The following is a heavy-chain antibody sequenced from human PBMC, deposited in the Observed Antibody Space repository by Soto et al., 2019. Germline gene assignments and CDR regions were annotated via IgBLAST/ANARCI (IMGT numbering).Heavy chain of an antibody. Sequence: SETLSLTCTVSCGSISSYYWSWIRQPPGKGLEWIGYIYYSGSTNYNPSLKSRVTISVDTSKNQFSLKLSSVTAADTAVYYCERSRSMIVVYLGWFDPWGQGTLGTVS. CDR2: IYYSGST. CDR3: ERSRSMIVVYLGWFDP. V-gene: IGHV4-59*01. J-gene: IGHJ5*02. CDR1: CGSISSYY. D-gene: IGHD3-22*01.